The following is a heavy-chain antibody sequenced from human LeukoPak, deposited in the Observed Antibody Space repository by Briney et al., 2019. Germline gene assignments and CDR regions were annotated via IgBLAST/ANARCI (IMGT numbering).Heavy chain of an antibody. D-gene: IGHD2-21*01. Sequence: GGSLRLSCAASGFTFTSYVMNWVRQPPGKGLEWISYIGTRGTTMYYADSVKGRFPISRDNAKNSLYLQMNSLRDEDTAIYYCARGRGSSWGQGTLVTVSS. J-gene: IGHJ5*02. CDR1: GFTFTSYV. CDR2: IGTRGTTM. V-gene: IGHV3-48*02. CDR3: ARGRGSS.